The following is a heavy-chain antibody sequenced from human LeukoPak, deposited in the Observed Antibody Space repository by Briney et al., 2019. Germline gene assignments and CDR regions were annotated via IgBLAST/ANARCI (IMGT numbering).Heavy chain of an antibody. Sequence: GGSLRLSCVASGFTFSRFEMNWVRQAPGKGLEWISHISTGSYIAYADSVKGRFTISRDNAKNSMYLQVNSLRADDTAVYYCTREQDREAAGTVIGDYWGQGALVTVSS. D-gene: IGHD6-13*01. CDR3: TREQDREAAGTVIGDY. CDR2: ISTGSYI. V-gene: IGHV3-48*03. J-gene: IGHJ4*02. CDR1: GFTFSRFE.